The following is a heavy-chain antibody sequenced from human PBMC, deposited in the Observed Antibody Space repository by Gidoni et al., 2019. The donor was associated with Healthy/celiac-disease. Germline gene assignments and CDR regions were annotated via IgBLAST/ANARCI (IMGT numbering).Heavy chain of an antibody. J-gene: IGHJ3*02. CDR1: GGSISSSSYY. D-gene: IGHD2-2*01. Sequence: QLQLQESGPGLVKPSETLSLTCTVSGGSISSSSYYWGWIRQPPGKGLEWIGSIYYSGSTYYNPSLKSRVTISVDTSKNQFSLKLSSVTAADTAVYYCARPRTLDAFDIWGQGTMVTVSS. V-gene: IGHV4-39*01. CDR2: IYYSGST. CDR3: ARPRTLDAFDI.